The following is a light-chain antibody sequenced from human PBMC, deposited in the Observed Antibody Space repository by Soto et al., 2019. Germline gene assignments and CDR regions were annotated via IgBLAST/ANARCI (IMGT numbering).Light chain of an antibody. Sequence: QSALTQPPSVSGSPGQSVTISCTGTSSDVGSYNRVSWYQQPPGTAPKLMIYDVSNRPSGVPDRFSGSKSGNTASLTISGLQAEDEDDYYCSSYTSSNTYVFGTGTKVTVL. V-gene: IGLV2-18*02. J-gene: IGLJ1*01. CDR2: DVS. CDR3: SSYTSSNTYV. CDR1: SSDVGSYNR.